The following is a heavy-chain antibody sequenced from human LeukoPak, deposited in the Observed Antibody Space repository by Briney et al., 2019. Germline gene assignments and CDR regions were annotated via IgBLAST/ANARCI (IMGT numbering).Heavy chain of an antibody. D-gene: IGHD1-7*01. CDR3: ARDFRITGTTRHYYYYYMDV. CDR1: GGSISSYY. CDR2: IYYSGST. Sequence: SETLSLTCTVSGGSISSYYWSWIRQPPGKGLEWIGYIYYSGSTNYNPSLKSRVTISVDTSKNQFSLKLSSVTAVDTAVYYCARDFRITGTTRHYYYYYMDVWGKGTTVTVSS. V-gene: IGHV4-59*01. J-gene: IGHJ6*03.